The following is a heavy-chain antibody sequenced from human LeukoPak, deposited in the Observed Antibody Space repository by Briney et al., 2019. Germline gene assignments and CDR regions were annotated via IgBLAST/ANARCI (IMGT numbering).Heavy chain of an antibody. CDR1: GYSISSGYY. J-gene: IGHJ6*03. CDR3: ARGRRYSYGYGIYYYYMDV. V-gene: IGHV4-38-2*02. CDR2: IYHSGST. D-gene: IGHD5-18*01. Sequence: KPSETLSLTCTVSGYSISSGYYWGWIRQPPGKGLEWIGSIYHSGSTYYNPSLKSRVTISVDTSKNQFSLKLSSVTAADTAVYYCARGRRYSYGYGIYYYYMDVWGKGTTVTVSS.